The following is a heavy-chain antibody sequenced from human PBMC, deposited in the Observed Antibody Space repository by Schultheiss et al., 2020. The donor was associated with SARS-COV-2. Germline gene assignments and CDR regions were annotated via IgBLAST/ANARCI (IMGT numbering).Heavy chain of an antibody. V-gene: IGHV4-34*01. J-gene: IGHJ3*02. CDR1: GGSFSGYY. D-gene: IGHD4-17*01. CDR3: ARHTPPTVTSRGDAFDI. CDR2: INHSGST. Sequence: SETLSLTCAVYGGSFSGYYWSWIRQPPGKGLEWIGEINHSGSTYYNPSLKSRVTISVDTSKNQFSLKLSSVTAADTAVYYCARHTPPTVTSRGDAFDIWGQGTMVTVSS.